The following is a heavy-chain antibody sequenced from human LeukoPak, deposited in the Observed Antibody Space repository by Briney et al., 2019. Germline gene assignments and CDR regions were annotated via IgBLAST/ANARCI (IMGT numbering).Heavy chain of an antibody. D-gene: IGHD1-14*01. Sequence: GASVKVSCKASGGTFSSYAISWVRQAPGQGLEWMGGITPIFGTANYAQKFQGRVTITADKSTSTAYMELSSLRSEDTAVYYCASPGQNEDAFDILGQGTMVTVSS. J-gene: IGHJ3*02. CDR1: GGTFSSYA. CDR3: ASPGQNEDAFDI. V-gene: IGHV1-69*06. CDR2: ITPIFGTA.